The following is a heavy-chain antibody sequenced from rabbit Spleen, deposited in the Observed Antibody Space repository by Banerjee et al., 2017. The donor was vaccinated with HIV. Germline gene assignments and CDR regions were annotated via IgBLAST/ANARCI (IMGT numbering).Heavy chain of an antibody. V-gene: IGHV1S47*01. CDR1: GFDFSANT. D-gene: IGHD7-1*01. Sequence: QEQLVESGGGLVQPEGSLTLTCKASGFDFSANTMCWVRQAPGKGPEWIACRYPDFGGVDYTSWATGRLTVSKASSTTVTLQMTSLTAADTATYFCARHHTGTYYYAMDLWGPGTLVTV. CDR2: RYPDFGGV. J-gene: IGHJ6*01. CDR3: ARHHTGTYYYAMDL.